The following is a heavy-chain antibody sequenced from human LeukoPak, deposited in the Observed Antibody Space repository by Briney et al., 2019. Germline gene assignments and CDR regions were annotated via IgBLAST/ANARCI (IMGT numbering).Heavy chain of an antibody. J-gene: IGHJ4*02. Sequence: SETLSLTCTVSGGSISRGDYYWSWIRQPPGKGLEWIGYIYYSGSTYYNPSLKSRVTISVDTSKNQFSLKLSSVTAADTAVYYCARVGSDGSLDYWGQGTLVTVSS. CDR1: GGSISRGDYY. V-gene: IGHV4-30-4*01. D-gene: IGHD3-22*01. CDR2: IYYSGST. CDR3: ARVGSDGSLDY.